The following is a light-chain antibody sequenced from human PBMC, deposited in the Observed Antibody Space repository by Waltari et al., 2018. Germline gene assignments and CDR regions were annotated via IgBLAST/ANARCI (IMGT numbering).Light chain of an antibody. J-gene: IGKJ3*01. CDR2: GAS. CDR3: QRYSSSPLT. V-gene: IGKV3-20*01. Sequence: EIVLTQSPGTLSLSPGERATLSCRASQSVNNYLAWFQQKPGQAPRLLIHGASSRATGIPDRISGSGSGTDFTLTISGLEPQDFAVYYCQRYSSSPLTFGPGTKVDIK. CDR1: QSVNNY.